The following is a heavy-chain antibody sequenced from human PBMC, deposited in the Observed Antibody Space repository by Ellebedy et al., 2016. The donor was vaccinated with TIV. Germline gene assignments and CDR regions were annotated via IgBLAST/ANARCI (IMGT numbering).Heavy chain of an antibody. Sequence: AASVTVSCKASGYTFTSYDINWVRQATGQGLEWMGWMNPNSGNTGYAQKFQGRVTMTRNTSISTAYMELSSLRSEDTAVYYCARGKRARGWYVFDYWGQGTLVTVSS. J-gene: IGHJ4*02. CDR2: MNPNSGNT. CDR3: ARGKRARGWYVFDY. CDR1: GYTFTSYD. D-gene: IGHD6-19*01. V-gene: IGHV1-8*01.